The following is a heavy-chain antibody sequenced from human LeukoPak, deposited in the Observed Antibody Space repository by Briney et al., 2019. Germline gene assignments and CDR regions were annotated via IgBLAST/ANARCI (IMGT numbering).Heavy chain of an antibody. V-gene: IGHV1-18*04. J-gene: IGHJ5*02. CDR1: GYTFTSYG. CDR2: ISAYNGNT. Sequence: ASVKVSCKASGYTFTSYGISWVRQAPGQGLEWVGWISAYNGNTNYAQKLQGRVTMTTDTSTSTAYMELRSLRSDDTAVYYCARDLPLIVVVPAATKRNWFDPWGQGTLVTVSS. D-gene: IGHD2-2*01. CDR3: ARDLPLIVVVPAATKRNWFDP.